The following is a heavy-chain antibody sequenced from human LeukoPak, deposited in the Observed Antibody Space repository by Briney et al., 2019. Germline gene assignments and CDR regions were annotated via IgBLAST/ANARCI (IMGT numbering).Heavy chain of an antibody. CDR3: ARHRTKTTEVY. CDR2: IYHSGST. D-gene: IGHD1-14*01. J-gene: IGHJ4*02. CDR1: GYSISSGYY. V-gene: IGHV4-38-2*01. Sequence: PSETLSLTCAVSGYSISSGYYWGWIRQPPGKGLEWIGSIYHSGSTYYNPSLKSRVTISVDTSKNQFSLKLSSLTAADTAVYYCARHRTKTTEVYWGQGTLVTVSS.